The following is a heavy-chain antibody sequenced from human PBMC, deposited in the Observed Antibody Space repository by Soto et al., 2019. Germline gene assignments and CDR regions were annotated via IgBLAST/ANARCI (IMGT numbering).Heavy chain of an antibody. CDR2: IIPIPGTA. J-gene: IGHJ6*02. CDR3: ARSQGSSTSLEIYYYYYYGMDV. Sequence: QVQLVQSGAEVKKPGSSVKVSCKASGGTFSSYAISWVRQAPGQGLEWMGGIIPIPGTANYARKIQGRVTITADESTSTAYMELSSLRSEDTAVYYCARSQGSSTSLEIYYYYYYGMDVWGQGTTVTVSS. CDR1: GGTFSSYA. V-gene: IGHV1-69*01. D-gene: IGHD2-2*01.